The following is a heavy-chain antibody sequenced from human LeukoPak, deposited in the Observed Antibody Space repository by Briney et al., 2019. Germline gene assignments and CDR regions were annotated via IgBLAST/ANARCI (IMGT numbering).Heavy chain of an antibody. V-gene: IGHV1-69*05. CDR3: AIDITDCSSTSCYWDY. CDR1: GGTFSSYA. CDR2: IIPIFGTA. D-gene: IGHD2-2*01. J-gene: IGHJ4*02. Sequence: ASVKVSCKASGGTFSSYAISWVRQAPGQGLEWMGGIIPIFGTANYAQKFQGRVTITTDESTSTAYMELSSLRSEDTAVYYCAIDITDCSSTSCYWDYWGQGTLVTVSS.